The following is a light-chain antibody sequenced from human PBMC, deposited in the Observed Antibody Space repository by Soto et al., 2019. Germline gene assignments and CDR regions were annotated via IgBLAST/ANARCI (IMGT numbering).Light chain of an antibody. V-gene: IGLV2-8*01. J-gene: IGLJ1*01. CDR2: EVN. CDR3: SSYAGSSRLYV. Sequence: QSVLAQPPSASGSPGQSVTISCTGTSSDVGGYNYVSWYQQHPGKAPKLLIYEVNKRPSGVPDRFSGSKSGNTASLTVSGLQVEDEADYYCSSYAGSSRLYVFGIGTKVTVL. CDR1: SSDVGGYNY.